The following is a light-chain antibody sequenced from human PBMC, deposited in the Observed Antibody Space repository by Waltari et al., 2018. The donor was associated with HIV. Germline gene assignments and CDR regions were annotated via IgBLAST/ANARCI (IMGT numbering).Light chain of an antibody. J-gene: IGLJ2*01. CDR2: GND. V-gene: IGLV1-44*01. CDR3: ATWDDSLNGPL. CDR1: SSNIGNNI. Sequence: QSVLTQPPSVSATPGQRLTISCSGSSSNIGNNIVTWYQQLPGTAPKLIIYGNDQRPSGVPDRFSGSKSGTSASLAISGLQSEDEADYYCATWDDSLNGPLFGGGTKLTVL.